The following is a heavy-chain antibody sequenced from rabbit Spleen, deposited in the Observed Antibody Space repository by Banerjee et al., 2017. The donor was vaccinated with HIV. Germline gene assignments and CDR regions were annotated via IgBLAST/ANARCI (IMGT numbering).Heavy chain of an antibody. CDR3: ARDLAGVIGWNFSL. V-gene: IGHV1S40*01. CDR1: GFSFSSGYD. D-gene: IGHD4-1*01. Sequence: QSLAESGGGLVQPEGSLTLTCTASGFSFSSGYDMCWVRPAPGKGLEWIACIYTDSSGITYYASWAKGRFTMSRTSSTTVTLQMTSLTAADTATYCCARDLAGVIGWNFSLWGPGTLVTVS. J-gene: IGHJ4*01. CDR2: IYTDSSGIT.